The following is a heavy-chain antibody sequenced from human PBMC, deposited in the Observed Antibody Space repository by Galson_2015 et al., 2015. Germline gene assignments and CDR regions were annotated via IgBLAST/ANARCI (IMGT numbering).Heavy chain of an antibody. CDR1: GFTFSNAW. J-gene: IGHJ3*02. CDR2: IKSKTDGGTT. D-gene: IGHD1/OR15-1a*01. V-gene: IGHV3-15*01. Sequence: SLRLSCAASGFTFSNAWMSWVRRAPGKGLEWVGRIKSKTDGGTTDYAAPVKGRFTISRDDSKNTLYLQMNSLKTEDTAVYYCTTDDEHLKAFDIWGQGTMVTVSS. CDR3: TTDDEHLKAFDI.